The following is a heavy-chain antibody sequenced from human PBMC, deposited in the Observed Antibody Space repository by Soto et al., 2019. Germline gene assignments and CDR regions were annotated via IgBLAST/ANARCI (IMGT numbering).Heavy chain of an antibody. CDR2: ISGRGAHT. J-gene: IGHJ4*02. V-gene: IGHV3-11*05. D-gene: IGHD5-18*01. CDR1: GFALVDY. CDR3: ASDYSNKGFDY. Sequence: QVQLVESGGGLVKPGGSLTLSCTASGFALVDYMSWIHQAPGKGLESVSYISGRGAHTTYADSVRGRFTISRDNAKNSLYLQMNNLRAEDTAVYYCASDYSNKGFDYWGQGTLVTVSS.